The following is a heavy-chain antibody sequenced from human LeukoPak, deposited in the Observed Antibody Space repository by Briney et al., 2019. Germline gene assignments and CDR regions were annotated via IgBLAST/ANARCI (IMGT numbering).Heavy chain of an antibody. Sequence: ESVKGRVTISRDKSKDTVYLQMNSLRAEDTAIYYCAKVTGAPAYWGQGTLVTVSS. CDR3: AKVTGAPAY. J-gene: IGHJ4*02. V-gene: IGHV3-23*01. D-gene: IGHD1-26*01.